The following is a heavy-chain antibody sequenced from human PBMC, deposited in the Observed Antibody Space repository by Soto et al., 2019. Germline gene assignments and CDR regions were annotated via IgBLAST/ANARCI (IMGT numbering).Heavy chain of an antibody. CDR3: TTAADYGDLVGLNY. CDR2: IKSKTDGGTT. D-gene: IGHD4-17*01. J-gene: IGHJ4*02. Sequence: GGSLRLSCAASGFTFSNAWMSWVRKAPGKGLEWVGRIKSKTDGGTTDYAAPVKGRFTISRDDSKNTLYLQMNSLKTEDTAVYYCTTAADYGDLVGLNYWGQGTLVTVSS. CDR1: GFTFSNAW. V-gene: IGHV3-15*01.